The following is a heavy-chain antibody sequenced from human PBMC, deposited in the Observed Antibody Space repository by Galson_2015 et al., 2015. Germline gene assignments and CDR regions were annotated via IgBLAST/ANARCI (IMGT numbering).Heavy chain of an antibody. D-gene: IGHD3-22*01. CDR2: IYTSGST. J-gene: IGHJ5*02. V-gene: IGHV4-4*07. CDR1: GGSISSYY. CDR3: ARVEAYYYDSSGYGWFDP. Sequence: ETLSLTCTVSGGSISSYYWSWIRQPAGKGLEWIGRIYTSGSTNYNPSLKSRVTISVDTSKNQFSLKLSSVTAADTAVYYCARVEAYYYDSSGYGWFDPWGQGTLVTVSS.